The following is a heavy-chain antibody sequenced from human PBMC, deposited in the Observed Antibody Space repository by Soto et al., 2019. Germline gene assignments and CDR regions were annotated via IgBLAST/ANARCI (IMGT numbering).Heavy chain of an antibody. CDR3: ARERDIVTSIFRNCYFDL. V-gene: IGHV4-4*02. D-gene: IGHD5-12*01. J-gene: IGHJ2*01. CDR1: AGAIRSIIW. Sequence: SGTRSLTRAGSAGAIRSIIWLRCVPPPPGDVRGWIGETHHSERTNSNPSLKSRVTISVDKPKNQLSLNLTSVTAADTAVYYCARERDIVTSIFRNCYFDLWGRGTLVTVSS. CDR2: THHSERT.